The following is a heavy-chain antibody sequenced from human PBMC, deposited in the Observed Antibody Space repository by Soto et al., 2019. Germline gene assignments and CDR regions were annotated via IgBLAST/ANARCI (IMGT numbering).Heavy chain of an antibody. D-gene: IGHD4-17*01. J-gene: IGHJ6*02. V-gene: IGHV3-30*18. Sequence: VQSGGGVVQPGTSLRLSCAASGFAFSRYAFHWVRQAPGKGLEWMALVSYDGRQKSYIGSVKGRFTVSRDDSQNTLTLQMTSLRVEDTAVYYCAKDSNDYENFYSGMDVWGQGTTVTVSS. CDR1: GFAFSRYA. CDR3: AKDSNDYENFYSGMDV. CDR2: VSYDGRQK.